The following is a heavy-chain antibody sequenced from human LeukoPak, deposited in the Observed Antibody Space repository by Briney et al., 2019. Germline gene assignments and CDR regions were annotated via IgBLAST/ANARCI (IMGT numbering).Heavy chain of an antibody. V-gene: IGHV4-61*02. CDR2: IYTSGST. Sequence: SQTLSLTCTVSGGSISSGSYYWSWIRQPAGKGLEWIGRIYTSGSTNYNPSLKSRVTISVDTSKNQFSLKLSSVTAADTAVYYCARDPNYYDSFSVWGKGTTVTVSS. CDR3: ARDPNYYDSFSV. J-gene: IGHJ6*04. D-gene: IGHD3-22*01. CDR1: GGSISSGSYY.